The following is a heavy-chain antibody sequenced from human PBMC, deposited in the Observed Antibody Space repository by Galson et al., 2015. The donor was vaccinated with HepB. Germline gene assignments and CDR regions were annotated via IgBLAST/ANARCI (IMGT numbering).Heavy chain of an antibody. V-gene: IGHV3-21*01. D-gene: IGHD5-12*01. CDR1: GFTFSSYS. CDR2: ISSSSSYI. CDR3: ARDAHVDIVATGYNWFDP. J-gene: IGHJ5*02. Sequence: SLRLSCAAPGFTFSSYSMNWVRQAPGKGLEWVSSISSSSSYIYYADSVKGRFTISRDNAKNSLYLQMSSLRAEDTAVYYCARDAHVDIVATGYNWFDPWGQGTLVTVSS.